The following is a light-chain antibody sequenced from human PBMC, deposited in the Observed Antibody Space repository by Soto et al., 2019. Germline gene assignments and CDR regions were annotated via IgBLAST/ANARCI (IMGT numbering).Light chain of an antibody. Sequence: MTQSPVTLSVSPGERATLSCRASQFIGSNLAWYQQKPAQPPRLLIYDASTRATGIPARFSGSGSGTEFTLTISSPQSEDFAVYYCQQYNNWPPLTFGGGTKVDIK. CDR3: QQYNNWPPLT. J-gene: IGKJ4*01. CDR1: QFIGSN. CDR2: DAS. V-gene: IGKV3-15*01.